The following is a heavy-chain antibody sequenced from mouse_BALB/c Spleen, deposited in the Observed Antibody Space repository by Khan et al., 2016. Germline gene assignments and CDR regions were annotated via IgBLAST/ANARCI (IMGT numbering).Heavy chain of an antibody. CDR1: GYTFSNYW. D-gene: IGHD1-1*01. CDR2: ILPGSAHN. V-gene: IGHV1-9*01. Sequence: QVQLQQSGAELMKPGASMKISCKATGYTFSNYWIEWVRQRPGHGLEWIGEILPGSAHNNCNENLKVKATSTAETSSHSAYLQLSSVTSEDSAVYYCARNSDSYGFAYWGQGTLVTVSA. J-gene: IGHJ3*01. CDR3: ARNSDSYGFAY.